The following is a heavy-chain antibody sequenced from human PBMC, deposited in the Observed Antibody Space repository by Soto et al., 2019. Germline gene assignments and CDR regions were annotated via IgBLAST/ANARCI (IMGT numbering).Heavy chain of an antibody. CDR1: GYNFAVYW. Sequence: GETLKISCQGSGYNFAVYWIAWVRQMPGKGLELMGIIYPSDSDTRYRPSFQGQVTISADKSISSAYLQWSSLRASDTAMSYCARRGVSTRTYDYWGHGTPVTDSS. D-gene: IGHD3-3*01. CDR2: IYPSDSDT. V-gene: IGHV5-51*01. J-gene: IGHJ4*01. CDR3: ARRGVSTRTYDY.